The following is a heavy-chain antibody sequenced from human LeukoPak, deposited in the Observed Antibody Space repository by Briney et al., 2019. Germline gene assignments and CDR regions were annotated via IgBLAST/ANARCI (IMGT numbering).Heavy chain of an antibody. V-gene: IGHV4-34*01. Sequence: PSETLSLTCAVYGGSFSGYYWSWIRQPPGKGLEWIGEINHSGSTNYNPSLKSRVTISVDTSKNQFSLKLSSVTAADTAVYYCARRGAAGTYDAFDIWGQGTMVTVSS. J-gene: IGHJ3*02. CDR2: INHSGST. CDR1: GGSFSGYY. D-gene: IGHD6-13*01. CDR3: ARRGAAGTYDAFDI.